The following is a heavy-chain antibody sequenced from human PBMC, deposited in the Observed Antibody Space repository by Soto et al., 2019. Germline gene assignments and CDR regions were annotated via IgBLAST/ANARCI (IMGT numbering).Heavy chain of an antibody. Sequence: EVQLLESGGGLVQPEGSLRLSCAASGFTLRNYAMCWVRQAPGKGLDWVSTIGDISGGTYYADSVKGRFTISRDNSENSLYLQMNSLRAEDTAVYYGAEALYFYGLSYWYFDLWVRGTLVTVSS. CDR1: GFTLRNYA. J-gene: IGHJ2*01. CDR2: IGDISGGT. V-gene: IGHV3-23*01. D-gene: IGHD3-10*01. CDR3: AEALYFYGLSYWYFDL.